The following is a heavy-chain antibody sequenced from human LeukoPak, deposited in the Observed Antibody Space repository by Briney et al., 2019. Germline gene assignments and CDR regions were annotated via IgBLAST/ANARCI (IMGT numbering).Heavy chain of an antibody. CDR2: INWNGGST. V-gene: IGHV3-20*04. Sequence: PGGSLRLSCAASGFTFSIYEINWVRQAPGKGLEWVSGINWNGGSTGYADSVKGRFTISRDNAKNSLYLQMNSLRAEDTALYYCARLGYCTNGVCYRGHYYYYYYMDVWGKGTTVTVSS. CDR1: GFTFSIYE. CDR3: ARLGYCTNGVCYRGHYYYYYYMDV. D-gene: IGHD2-8*01. J-gene: IGHJ6*03.